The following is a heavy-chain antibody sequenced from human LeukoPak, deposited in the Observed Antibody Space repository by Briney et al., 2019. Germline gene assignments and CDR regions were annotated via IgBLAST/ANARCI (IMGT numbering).Heavy chain of an antibody. CDR3: ARDYHGSGSLTTFDY. CDR1: GYTFTSFY. CDR2: INPRGGSA. V-gene: IGHV1-46*01. J-gene: IGHJ4*02. Sequence: ASVKVSCKTSGYTFTSFYMHWVRQASGQGLEWMGIINPRGGSASSAQKFQGRVTLTRDTSTSTVYMDLSSLRSQDTAVYYCARDYHGSGSLTTFDYWGQGTLVTVSS. D-gene: IGHD3-10*01.